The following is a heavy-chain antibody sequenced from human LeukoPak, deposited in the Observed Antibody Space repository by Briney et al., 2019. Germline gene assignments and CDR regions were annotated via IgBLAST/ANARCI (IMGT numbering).Heavy chain of an antibody. CDR3: ARGLPGGYCSGGSCYSAGYYFDY. CDR2: MNPNSGNT. CDR1: GYTFTSYD. Sequence: ASVKVSCKASGYTFTSYDINWVRQATGQGLEWMRWMNPNSGNTGYAQKFQGRVTMTRNTSISTAYMELSSLRSEDTAVYYCARGLPGGYCSGGSCYSAGYYFDYWGQGTLVTVSS. D-gene: IGHD2-15*01. V-gene: IGHV1-8*01. J-gene: IGHJ4*02.